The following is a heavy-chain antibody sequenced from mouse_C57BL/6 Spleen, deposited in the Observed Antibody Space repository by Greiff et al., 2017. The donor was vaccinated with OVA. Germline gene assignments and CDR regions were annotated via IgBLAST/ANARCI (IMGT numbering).Heavy chain of an antibody. V-gene: IGHV5-16*01. CDR2: INYDGSST. CDR3: ARYDGYYGRYAMDY. J-gene: IGHJ4*01. D-gene: IGHD2-3*01. Sequence: DVKLVESEGGLVQPGSSMKLSCTASGFTFSDYYMAWVRQVPEKGLEWVANINYDGSSTSYLDSLKSRFIISSDNAKNILYLQMSSLKSEDTATYYCARYDGYYGRYAMDYWGQGTSVTVSS. CDR1: GFTFSDYY.